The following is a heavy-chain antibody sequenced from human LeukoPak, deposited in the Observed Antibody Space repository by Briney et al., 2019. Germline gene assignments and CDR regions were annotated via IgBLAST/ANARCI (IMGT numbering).Heavy chain of an antibody. CDR1: GGSISCSSYS. V-gene: IGHV4-39*01. J-gene: IGHJ4*02. D-gene: IGHD6-13*01. CDR3: ARGEFNIAAADHYFDY. CDR2: IYYTGTT. Sequence: PSETLSLTCTVSGGSISCSSYSWGWFRQPPVKGLEWLGSIYYTGTTYNNPSIKSRVPISVDTSKNQFSLQLSSVTAADTAVYYCARGEFNIAAADHYFDYWGQGTLVTVSS.